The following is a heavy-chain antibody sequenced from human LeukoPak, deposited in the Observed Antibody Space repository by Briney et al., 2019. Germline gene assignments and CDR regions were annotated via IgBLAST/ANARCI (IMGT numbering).Heavy chain of an antibody. CDR1: GGTFSSYA. D-gene: IGHD2-15*01. V-gene: IGHV1-69*06. J-gene: IGHJ5*02. Sequence: ASVKVSCKASGGTFSSYAISWVRQAPGQGLEWMGGIIPIFGTANYAQKFQGRVTITADKSTSTACMELSSLRSEDTAVYYCAREGAKWVVAATLGVNWFDPWGQGTLVTVSS. CDR2: IIPIFGTA. CDR3: AREGAKWVVAATLGVNWFDP.